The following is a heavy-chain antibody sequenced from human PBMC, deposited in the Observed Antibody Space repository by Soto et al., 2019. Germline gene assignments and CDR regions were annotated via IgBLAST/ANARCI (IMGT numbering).Heavy chain of an antibody. V-gene: IGHV1-69*13. CDR1: GGTFSSYA. Sequence: ASVKVSCKASGGTFSSYAISWVRQAPGQGLEWMGGIIPIFGTANYAQKFQGRVTITADESTSTAYMELSSLRSEDTAVYYCARDPSIYGSGSEEVAFDYWGQGTLVTVSS. CDR3: ARDPSIYGSGSEEVAFDY. J-gene: IGHJ4*02. D-gene: IGHD3-10*01. CDR2: IIPIFGTA.